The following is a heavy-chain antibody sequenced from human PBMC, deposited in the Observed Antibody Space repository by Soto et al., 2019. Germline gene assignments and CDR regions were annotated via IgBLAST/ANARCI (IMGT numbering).Heavy chain of an antibody. V-gene: IGHV1-69*06. J-gene: IGHJ4*02. D-gene: IGHD1-1*01. CDR2: TIPAFGTA. CDR1: GAGDTFSNYG. CDR3: WRHDKTALPPLDS. Sequence: QVHLVQSGAEVKSPGSAVKVSCKVSGAGDTFSNYGLNWMRQAPGQGLEWMGGTIPAFGTANYAQKFQGGVTITADTSTTTAYMERSSLRSDDTAVYYCWRHDKTALPPLDSWGQGTLVSVSS.